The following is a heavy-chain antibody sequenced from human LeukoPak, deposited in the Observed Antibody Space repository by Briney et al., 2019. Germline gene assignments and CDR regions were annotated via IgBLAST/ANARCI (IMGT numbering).Heavy chain of an antibody. V-gene: IGHV3-66*02. J-gene: IGHJ4*02. CDR2: IYTSAIT. CDR1: GFVVSDNY. D-gene: IGHD4-23*01. CDR3: VGYYVGKFDY. Sequence: GGSLRLSCAASGFVVSDNYMSWVRQAPGQGRECVSLIYTSAITKYTDSVKGRFTISRDNAKNTLYLQMNTLSAEDTAVYYCVGYYVGKFDYWGQGTLVTVSS.